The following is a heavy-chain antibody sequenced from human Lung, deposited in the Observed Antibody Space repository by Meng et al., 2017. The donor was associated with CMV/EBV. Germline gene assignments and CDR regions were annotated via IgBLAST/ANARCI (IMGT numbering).Heavy chain of an antibody. J-gene: IGHJ4*02. Sequence: SCAASGFTFSDFAMSWVRQAPGKGLEWVSVIYSGGRSTSYADSVKGRFTISRDNSKNTLYLQMNRLRADDTAVYYCAKMYCGTTSCYIFDFWGLGTXVTVSS. CDR1: GFTFSDFA. D-gene: IGHD2-2*02. CDR3: AKMYCGTTSCYIFDF. CDR2: IYSGGRST. V-gene: IGHV3-23*03.